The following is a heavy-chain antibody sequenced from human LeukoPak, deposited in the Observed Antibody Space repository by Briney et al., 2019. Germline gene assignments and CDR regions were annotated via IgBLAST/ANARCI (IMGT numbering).Heavy chain of an antibody. J-gene: IGHJ4*02. Sequence: EASVKVSCKASGYTFTGYYMHWVRQAPGQGLEWMGWINPNSGGTNYAQRFQGRVTMTGDTSISTAYMELSRLRSDDTAVYYCARDPTTVLKGWRDRPLYYFDYWGQGTLVTVSS. CDR2: INPNSGGT. V-gene: IGHV1-2*02. CDR3: ARDPTTVLKGWRDRPLYYFDY. D-gene: IGHD4-23*01. CDR1: GYTFTGYY.